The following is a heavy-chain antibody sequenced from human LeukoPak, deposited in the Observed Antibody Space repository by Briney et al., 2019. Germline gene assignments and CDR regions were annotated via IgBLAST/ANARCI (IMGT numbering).Heavy chain of an antibody. V-gene: IGHV4-4*07. J-gene: IGHJ3*02. CDR1: GYSISSGYY. Sequence: SETLSLTCAVSGYSISSGYYWSWIRQPAGKGLEWIGRIYTSGSTNYNPSLKSRVTMSVDTSKNQFSLKLSSVTAADTAVYYCARDQTYYDSSGYSVYAFDIWGQGTMVTVSS. CDR2: IYTSGST. CDR3: ARDQTYYDSSGYSVYAFDI. D-gene: IGHD3-22*01.